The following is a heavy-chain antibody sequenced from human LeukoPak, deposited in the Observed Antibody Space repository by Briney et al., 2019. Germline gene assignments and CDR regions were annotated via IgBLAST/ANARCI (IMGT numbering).Heavy chain of an antibody. D-gene: IGHD2-2*01. J-gene: IGHJ4*02. Sequence: SETLSLTCTVAGGSISNHYWSWIRQPPGKGLEWIGYIYYSGNTNYNPSLKSRVTISVDTSKNQFSLKLNSVTAVDTAVYYCARVRYCSTNRCYDREFDNWGQGTLVTVSS. V-gene: IGHV4-59*11. CDR2: IYYSGNT. CDR1: GGSISNHY. CDR3: ARVRYCSTNRCYDREFDN.